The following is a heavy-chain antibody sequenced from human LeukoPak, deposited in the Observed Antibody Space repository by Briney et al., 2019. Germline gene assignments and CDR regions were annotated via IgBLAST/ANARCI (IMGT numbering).Heavy chain of an antibody. Sequence: PGGSLRLSCAASGFTFSSYGMHWVRQAPGKGLEWVAVIWYDGSNKYYADSVKGRFTISRDNSKNTLYLQMNSLRAEDTAVYYCAKDPYSGYRPYYYYGMDVWGQGTTVTVSS. D-gene: IGHD5-12*01. CDR1: GFTFSSYG. J-gene: IGHJ6*02. V-gene: IGHV3-33*06. CDR3: AKDPYSGYRPYYYYGMDV. CDR2: IWYDGSNK.